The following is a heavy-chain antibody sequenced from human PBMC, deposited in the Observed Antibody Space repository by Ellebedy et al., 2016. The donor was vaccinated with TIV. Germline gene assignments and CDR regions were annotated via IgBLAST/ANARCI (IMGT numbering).Heavy chain of an antibody. Sequence: AASVKVSCKTSGYSFTGYYIHWVRQAHGQGLEWMGWLNPNNGATIYAQNFQGRVTMTSDRSINTAYMEMSRLKSDDTAIYYCARATFRGDGSYPDYWGRGTRVIVSS. CDR1: GYSFTGYY. V-gene: IGHV1-2*02. D-gene: IGHD1-26*01. J-gene: IGHJ4*02. CDR2: LNPNNGAT. CDR3: ARATFRGDGSYPDY.